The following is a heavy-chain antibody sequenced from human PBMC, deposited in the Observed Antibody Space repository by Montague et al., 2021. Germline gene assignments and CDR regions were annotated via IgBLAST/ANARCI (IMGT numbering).Heavy chain of an antibody. Sequence: TLSLTCSVSGGSISSGGFYWSWIRQHPGKGPEWIGSIYDSGSTNYNPSLKSRLTLPRDMSKNQVSLRLTSVAAAETAVYYCARSGGYCSGGRCDTFDYWGQGTLVTVSS. CDR3: ARSGGYCSGGRCDTFDY. J-gene: IGHJ4*02. CDR1: GGSISSGGFY. CDR2: IYDSGST. D-gene: IGHD2-15*01. V-gene: IGHV4-31*03.